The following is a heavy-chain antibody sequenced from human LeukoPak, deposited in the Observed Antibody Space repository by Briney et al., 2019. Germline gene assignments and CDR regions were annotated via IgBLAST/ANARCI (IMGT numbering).Heavy chain of an antibody. V-gene: IGHV3-7*01. CDR3: ARSPRWYYDGGGYSAFFDY. Sequence: SGGSLRLSCAASGFTFSSYWMSWVRQAPGKGLEWVANIKQDGSEKDYVDSVKGRFTISRDNAKNSLYLQMNSLRGEDTAVYYCARSPRWYYDGGGYSAFFDYWGQGTLVTVSS. J-gene: IGHJ4*02. CDR1: GFTFSSYW. CDR2: IKQDGSEK. D-gene: IGHD3-22*01.